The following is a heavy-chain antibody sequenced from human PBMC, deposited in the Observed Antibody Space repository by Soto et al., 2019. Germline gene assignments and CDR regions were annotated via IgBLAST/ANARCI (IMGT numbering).Heavy chain of an antibody. D-gene: IGHD3-22*01. J-gene: IGHJ5*02. CDR1: GFTFTTYA. CDR2: ITANGGRT. Sequence: PGGSLRLSCAASGFTFTTYAMTWVRQAPGKGLEWVSSITANGGRTYYADSVKGRFTISRDSSKNTLYLQMNSLRAEDTAVYYCAKRVYYYDSSGYFWFDPWGQGTLVTVSS. V-gene: IGHV3-23*01. CDR3: AKRVYYYDSSGYFWFDP.